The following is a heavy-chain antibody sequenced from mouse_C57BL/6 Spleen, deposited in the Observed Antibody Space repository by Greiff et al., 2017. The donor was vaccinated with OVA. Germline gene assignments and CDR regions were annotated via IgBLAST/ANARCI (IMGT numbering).Heavy chain of an antibody. J-gene: IGHJ1*03. CDR1: GYAFSSSW. CDR2: IYPGDGDT. V-gene: IGHV1-82*01. D-gene: IGHD1-1*01. CDR3: ATIYYYGSSPYWYFDV. Sequence: LQESGPELVKPGASVKISCKASGYAFSSSWMNWVKQRPGKGLEWIGRIYPGDGDTNYNGKFKGKATLTADKSSSTAYMQLSSLTSEDSAVYFCATIYYYGSSPYWYFDVWGTGTTVTVSS.